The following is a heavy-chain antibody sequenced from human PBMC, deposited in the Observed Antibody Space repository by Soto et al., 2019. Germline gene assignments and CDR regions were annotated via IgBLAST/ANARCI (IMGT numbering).Heavy chain of an antibody. V-gene: IGHV4-59*01. D-gene: IGHD3-10*01. CDR2: IYYSGST. J-gene: IGHJ6*02. Sequence: SETLSLTCTVSGGSISSYYWSWIRQPPGKGLEWIGYIYYSGSTNYNPSLKSRVTISVDTSKNQFSLKLSSVTAADTAVYYCAREANYYGSGSYYSGFANYGIDVWGQGTTVTVSS. CDR3: AREANYYGSGSYYSGFANYGIDV. CDR1: GGSISSYY.